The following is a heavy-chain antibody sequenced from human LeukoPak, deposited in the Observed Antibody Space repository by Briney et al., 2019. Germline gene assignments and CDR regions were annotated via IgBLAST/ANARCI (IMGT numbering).Heavy chain of an antibody. Sequence: GGSLRLSCAASEFTVSNNYLSWVRQAPGKGLEWVSIIYSGGSTYYAGSVKVRFTISRDNSKNSLYLQVNSLRAEDTAVYYCARSNVGGSYYPDAFDIWGQGTMVTVSS. V-gene: IGHV3-66*01. J-gene: IGHJ3*02. CDR3: ARSNVGGSYYPDAFDI. CDR2: IYSGGST. D-gene: IGHD1-26*01. CDR1: EFTVSNNY.